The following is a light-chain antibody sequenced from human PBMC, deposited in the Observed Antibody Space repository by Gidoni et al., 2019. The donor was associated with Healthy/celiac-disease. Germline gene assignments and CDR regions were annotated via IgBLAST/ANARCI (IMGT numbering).Light chain of an antibody. CDR3: QQRYSTPLT. CDR2: AAS. V-gene: IGKV1-39*01. CDR1: QSISSY. J-gene: IGKJ4*02. Sequence: DSQMTQYPASLSASVGARVTITCRASQSISSYLNRHQQKPGKAPKLLIYAASRLQRGVPSRFSGSGSGSDFTLTICSLQPEDFATHYCQQRYSTPLTFXGXTRVEIK.